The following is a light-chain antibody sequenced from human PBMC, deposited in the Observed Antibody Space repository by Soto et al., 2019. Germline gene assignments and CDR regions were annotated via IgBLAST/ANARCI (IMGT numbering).Light chain of an antibody. J-gene: IGLJ1*01. CDR3: NSYTSSGFRV. CDR2: EVS. V-gene: IGLV2-14*01. Sequence: QSVLTQPASVSGSPGQSITISCTGTSSDVGGYNHVSWYQHHPGKAPKLMIYEVSNRPSGVSNRFSGSKSGYTASLTISRLQAEDEADYYCNSYTSSGFRVFGTGTKVTVL. CDR1: SSDVGGYNH.